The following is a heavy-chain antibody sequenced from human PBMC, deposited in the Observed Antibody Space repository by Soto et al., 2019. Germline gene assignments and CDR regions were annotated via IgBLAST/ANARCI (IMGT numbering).Heavy chain of an antibody. CDR2: ISSSSSTT. D-gene: IGHD3-3*01. CDR1: GFTFSSYS. Sequence: LRLSCAASGFTFSSYSMNWVRQAPGQGLEWISYISSSSSTTYYADSVKGRFTISRDNAKNSLYLQVNSLRAEDTAVYYCARHEITMGGPYYDFWSGYSNNWFDPWGQGTLVTVSS. V-gene: IGHV3-48*01. CDR3: ARHEITMGGPYYDFWSGYSNNWFDP. J-gene: IGHJ5*02.